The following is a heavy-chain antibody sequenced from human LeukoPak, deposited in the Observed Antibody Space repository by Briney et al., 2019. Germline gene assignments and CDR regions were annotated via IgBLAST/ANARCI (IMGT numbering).Heavy chain of an antibody. CDR2: INHSGST. Sequence: SETLSLTCAVYGGSFSGYYWSWIRQPPGKGLEWIGEINHSGSTNYNPSLKSRVTISVDTSKNQFSLKLSSVTAADTAVYYCARRASSGYLIKLDYWGQGTLVTVSS. CDR3: ARRASSGYLIKLDY. CDR1: GGSFSGYY. D-gene: IGHD3-22*01. V-gene: IGHV4-34*01. J-gene: IGHJ4*02.